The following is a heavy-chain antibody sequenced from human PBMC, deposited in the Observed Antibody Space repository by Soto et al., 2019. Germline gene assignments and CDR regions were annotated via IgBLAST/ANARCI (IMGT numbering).Heavy chain of an antibody. V-gene: IGHV1-69*06. CDR3: ARDSAHYDLGTHYDFDY. D-gene: IGHD3-3*01. Sequence: SVKVSCKASGGTFSSYAISWVRQAPGQGLEWMGGFIPNFGTANYAQKFQGRVTITADKSTSTAYMELSSLRSEDTAVYYCARDSAHYDLGTHYDFDYWGQGTLVTVSS. J-gene: IGHJ4*02. CDR1: GGTFSSYA. CDR2: FIPNFGTA.